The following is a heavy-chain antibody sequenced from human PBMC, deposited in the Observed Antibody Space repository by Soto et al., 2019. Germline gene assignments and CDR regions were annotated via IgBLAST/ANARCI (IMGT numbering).Heavy chain of an antibody. CDR3: ARGERFSDWFDP. Sequence: VHLQQSGPGLVNPSETLSLTCTVSGGSMSSYYWTWIRQPAGKGLEWIGRVYSSGGTHYNPSLKSRVTISLDTSKNQFSLRLLSVTDADTVVYYCARGERFSDWFDPWGQGTLVTVSS. J-gene: IGHJ5*02. D-gene: IGHD3-3*01. V-gene: IGHV4-4*07. CDR2: VYSSGGT. CDR1: GGSMSSYY.